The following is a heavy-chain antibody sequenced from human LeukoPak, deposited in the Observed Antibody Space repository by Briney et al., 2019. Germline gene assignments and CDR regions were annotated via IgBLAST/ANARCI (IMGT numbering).Heavy chain of an antibody. CDR3: ARGYSSSWYLD. J-gene: IGHJ4*02. D-gene: IGHD6-13*01. CDR1: GFNFSSYS. V-gene: IGHV3-21*01. CDR2: ISSSSSFI. Sequence: GGSLRLSCADSGFNFSSYSMSWVRQAPWKRLEFVSSISSSSSFIYYADSVKGRFTISRDNAKKSLSLQMNSLRADDTAVYYCARGYSSSWYLDWGQGTLVTVSS.